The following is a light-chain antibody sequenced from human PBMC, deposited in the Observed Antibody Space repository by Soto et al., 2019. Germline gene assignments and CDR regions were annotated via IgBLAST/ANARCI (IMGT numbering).Light chain of an antibody. J-gene: IGKJ1*01. CDR3: QQYGSSPTWT. CDR1: QSVNSNY. V-gene: IGKV3-20*01. Sequence: EIVLTQSPGTLSLSPGERATLSCRASQSVNSNYLAWYQHKPGQAPRLLIYGASSRATGIPDRFSGSGSGTDFTLTISRLEPEDFAVYYCQQYGSSPTWTFGQGPKVEIK. CDR2: GAS.